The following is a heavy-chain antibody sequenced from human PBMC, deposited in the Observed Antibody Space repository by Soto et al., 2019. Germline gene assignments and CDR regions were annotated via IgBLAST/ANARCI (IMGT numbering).Heavy chain of an antibody. CDR3: ARRDTIFGVVD. Sequence: SETLSLTCTVSGGSISSSSYYWGWIRQPPGKGLEWIGSIYYSGSTYYNPSLKSRVTISVDTSKNQFSLKLSSVTAADTAVYYCARRDTIFGVVDWGQGTLVTVS. CDR2: IYYSGST. J-gene: IGHJ4*02. CDR1: GGSISSSSYY. D-gene: IGHD3-3*01. V-gene: IGHV4-39*01.